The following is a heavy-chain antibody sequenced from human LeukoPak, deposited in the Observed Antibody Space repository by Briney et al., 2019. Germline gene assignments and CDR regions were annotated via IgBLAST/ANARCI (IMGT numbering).Heavy chain of an antibody. CDR2: IRYDGSNE. D-gene: IGHD1-26*01. CDR1: GFTFSSYG. Sequence: GGSLRLSCAASGFTFSSYGMHWVRQAPGKGLEWVSFIRYDGSNEYYADSVKGRFTISRDNAKNSLYLQMNSLRAEDTAVYYCARLGQSGSYYGSNYYYYYMDVWGKGTTVTVSS. J-gene: IGHJ6*03. V-gene: IGHV3-30*02. CDR3: ARLGQSGSYYGSNYYYYYMDV.